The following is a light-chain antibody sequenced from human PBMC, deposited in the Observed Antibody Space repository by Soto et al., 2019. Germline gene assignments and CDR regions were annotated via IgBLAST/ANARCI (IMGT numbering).Light chain of an antibody. CDR2: AVS. CDR1: QGISSY. CDR3: QKLNSYRLT. V-gene: IGKV1-9*01. J-gene: IGKJ4*01. Sequence: DIQLTQSPSFLSASVGDRVTITCRASQGISSYFAWYQQKPGKAPKLLIYAVSTLQSGVPSRFSVRASGTEFNLTISSLQAEDFATYYCQKLNSYRLTFGGGTKVEIK.